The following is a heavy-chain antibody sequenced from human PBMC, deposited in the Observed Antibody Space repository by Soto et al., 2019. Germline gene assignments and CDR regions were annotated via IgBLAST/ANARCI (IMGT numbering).Heavy chain of an antibody. V-gene: IGHV1-8*01. J-gene: IGHJ5*02. Sequence: QVQLVQSGAEVKKPGASVKVSCKASGYTFTSYDINWVRQATGQGLEWMGWMNPNSGNTGYAQKFQGRVTMTRNTSISTAYMERSSLRSEDTAVYYCARGPRGLIGVVVAALGFDPWGQGTLVTVSS. D-gene: IGHD2-15*01. CDR2: MNPNSGNT. CDR3: ARGPRGLIGVVVAALGFDP. CDR1: GYTFTSYD.